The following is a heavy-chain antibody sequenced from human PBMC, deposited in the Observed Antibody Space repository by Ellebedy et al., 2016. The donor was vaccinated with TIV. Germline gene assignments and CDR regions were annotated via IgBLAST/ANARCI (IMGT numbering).Heavy chain of an antibody. CDR2: TFYSGST. Sequence: GSLRLXXTVSGGSISSSSYSCAWIRQTPGKGLEYIGNTFYSGSTYYDPSLKGRVTVSLDTSKNQVSLKMNSVTAADTGVYYCARRVDSREWYWYFDLWGRGTLVTVSS. V-gene: IGHV4-39*01. D-gene: IGHD3-22*01. J-gene: IGHJ2*01. CDR3: ARRVDSREWYWYFDL. CDR1: GGSISSSSYS.